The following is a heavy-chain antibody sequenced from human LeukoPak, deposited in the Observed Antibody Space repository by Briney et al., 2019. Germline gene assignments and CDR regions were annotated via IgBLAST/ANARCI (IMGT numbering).Heavy chain of an antibody. CDR1: GGSISSYY. D-gene: IGHD6-6*01. CDR2: IYYSGST. Sequence: SETLSLTCTVSGGSISSYYWSWIRQPPGKGLEWIGYIYYSGSTNYNPSLKSRVTISVDTSKNQCSLKLSSVTAADTAVYYCARLDSSSSGYYYYGMDVWGQGTTVTVSS. J-gene: IGHJ6*02. V-gene: IGHV4-59*08. CDR3: ARLDSSSSGYYYYGMDV.